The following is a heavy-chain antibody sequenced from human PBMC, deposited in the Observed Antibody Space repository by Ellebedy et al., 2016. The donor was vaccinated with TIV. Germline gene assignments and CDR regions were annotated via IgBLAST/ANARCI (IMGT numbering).Heavy chain of an antibody. V-gene: IGHV3-74*01. J-gene: IGHJ4*02. CDR3: TRSLDY. Sequence: GESLKISXAASGFTFSDHWMHWVRQAPGKGLVWVSRVNGDGRTTTYEDSVKGRFTISRDNAKNSLYLQMTSLTAEDTAVYYCTRSLDYWGQGTLVTVSS. CDR2: VNGDGRTT. CDR1: GFTFSDHW.